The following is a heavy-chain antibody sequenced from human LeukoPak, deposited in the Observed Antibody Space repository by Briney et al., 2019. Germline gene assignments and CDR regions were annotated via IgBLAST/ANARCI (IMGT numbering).Heavy chain of an antibody. Sequence: KASETLSLTCTVSGGSINYYYWSWIRQPPGKGLEYIGYIYSSGSTNYNPSLKSRVTMSVATSKNQFSLKLSSVTAADTAVYYCARDSRYSDTSGYYYSHYYMDVWGKGTTVTVSS. V-gene: IGHV4-59*01. J-gene: IGHJ6*03. CDR3: ARDSRYSDTSGYYYSHYYMDV. CDR2: IYSSGST. D-gene: IGHD3-22*01. CDR1: GGSINYYY.